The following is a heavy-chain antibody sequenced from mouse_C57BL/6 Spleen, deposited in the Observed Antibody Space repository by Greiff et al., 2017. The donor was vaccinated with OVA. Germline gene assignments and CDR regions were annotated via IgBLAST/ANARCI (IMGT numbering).Heavy chain of an antibody. D-gene: IGHD2-1*01. CDR3: ARSTTLYYFDY. J-gene: IGHJ2*01. CDR2: IYPGGGYT. V-gene: IGHV1-63*01. Sequence: QVQLQQSGAELVRPGPSVKMSCKASGYTFTNYWIGWAKQRPGHGLEWIGDIYPGGGYTNYNEKFKGKATLTADKSSSTAYMQFSSLTSEDSAIYYCARSTTLYYFDYWGQGTTLTVSS. CDR1: GYTFTNYW.